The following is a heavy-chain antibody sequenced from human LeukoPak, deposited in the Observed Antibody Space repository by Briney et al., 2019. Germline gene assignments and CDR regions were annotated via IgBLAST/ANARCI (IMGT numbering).Heavy chain of an antibody. Sequence: PGGSLRLSCAASGFTFSSYWMHWVRQAPGKGLEWVSSISSSGSYIYYADSVKGRFTMSRDNAKNSLYLQMNSLRAEDTAVYYCARDPPYPYRDYVYWYFDLWGRGTLVTVSS. CDR2: ISSSGSYI. J-gene: IGHJ2*01. CDR3: ARDPPYPYRDYVYWYFDL. CDR1: GFTFSSYW. V-gene: IGHV3-21*01. D-gene: IGHD4-17*01.